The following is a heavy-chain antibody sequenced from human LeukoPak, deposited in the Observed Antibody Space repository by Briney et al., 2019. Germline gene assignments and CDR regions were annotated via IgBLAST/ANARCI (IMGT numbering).Heavy chain of an antibody. D-gene: IGHD6-25*01. V-gene: IGHV1-8*02. Sequence: GASVKVSCKASGYTFTSYDINWVRQATGQGLEWMGWMNPNSGNTGYAQKFQGRVTMTRNTSISTAYMELSSLRSEDTAVYYCARGISGRYYYYYYMDVWGKGTTVTISS. CDR2: MNPNSGNT. CDR1: GYTFTSYD. J-gene: IGHJ6*03. CDR3: ARGISGRYYYYYYMDV.